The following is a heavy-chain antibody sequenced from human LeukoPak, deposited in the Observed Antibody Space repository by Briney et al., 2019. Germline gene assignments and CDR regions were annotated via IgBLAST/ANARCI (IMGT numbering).Heavy chain of an antibody. Sequence: ASVKVSCKASGYTFIGYYMHWVRQAPGQGLEWMGWISPNRGDTNYAQKFQGRVTMTRDTSISTAYMELRSLTSDDTAVYYCARWNGDFDDYWGPGTLVTVSS. J-gene: IGHJ4*02. V-gene: IGHV1-2*02. CDR3: ARWNGDFDDY. D-gene: IGHD4-17*01. CDR2: ISPNRGDT. CDR1: GYTFIGYY.